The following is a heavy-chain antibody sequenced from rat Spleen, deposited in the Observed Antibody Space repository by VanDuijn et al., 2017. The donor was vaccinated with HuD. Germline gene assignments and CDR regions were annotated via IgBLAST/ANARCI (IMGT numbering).Heavy chain of an antibody. V-gene: IGHV3-1*01. Sequence: EVQLQESGPGLVKPSQSLSLTCSVTGYSITSNYWGWIRKFPGNKMEWMGYISYSGSTSYNPSLKSRISITRDTSKNQFFLQLNSVTTEDTATYYCARRKGGKNSYWYFDFWGPGTMVTVSS. J-gene: IGHJ1*01. CDR1: GYSITSNY. CDR3: ARRKGGKNSYWYFDF. CDR2: ISYSGST.